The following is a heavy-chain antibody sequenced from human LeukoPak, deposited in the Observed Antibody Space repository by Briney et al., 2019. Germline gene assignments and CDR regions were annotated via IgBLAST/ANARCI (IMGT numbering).Heavy chain of an antibody. V-gene: IGHV3-23*01. CDR2: ISGSGSRT. Sequence: PGGSLRLSCAASGFTFSSYVMSWVRQAPGKGLEWVSAISGSGSRTYSADSVKGRFTISRDNSKNTLYLQMNSLRAEDTAVYYCAKDVDYGEYWRDAFDIWGQGTMVTVSS. CDR3: AKDVDYGEYWRDAFDI. CDR1: GFTFSSYV. D-gene: IGHD4-17*01. J-gene: IGHJ3*02.